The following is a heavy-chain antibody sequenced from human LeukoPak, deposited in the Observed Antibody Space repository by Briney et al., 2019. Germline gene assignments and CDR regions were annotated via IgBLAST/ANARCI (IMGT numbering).Heavy chain of an antibody. CDR2: VGISSGNT. CDR3: ARDHRYAFDN. D-gene: IGHD5-12*01. J-gene: IGHJ4*02. Sequence: GGSLRLSCAASGFTFIDYSMNWVRQAPGKGLEWISYVGISSGNTKYAASVKCRFTISGDSAKNSVFLQMNSLRVEDTAVYYCARDHRYAFDNWGQGTLVTVSS. CDR1: GFTFIDYS. V-gene: IGHV3-48*04.